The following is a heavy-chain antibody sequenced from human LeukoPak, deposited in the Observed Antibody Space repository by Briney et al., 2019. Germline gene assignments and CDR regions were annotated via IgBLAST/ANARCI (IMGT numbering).Heavy chain of an antibody. CDR3: ARIYGSFDY. J-gene: IGHJ4*02. D-gene: IGHD4-17*01. CDR2: INSDGSST. Sequence: GGSLRHSCAASGFTFSSYWMHWVRQAPGKGLVWVSRINSDGSSTSYADFVKGRFIISRDNAKNTLYLQMNSLRAEDTAVYYCARIYGSFDYWGQGTLVTVSS. CDR1: GFTFSSYW. V-gene: IGHV3-74*01.